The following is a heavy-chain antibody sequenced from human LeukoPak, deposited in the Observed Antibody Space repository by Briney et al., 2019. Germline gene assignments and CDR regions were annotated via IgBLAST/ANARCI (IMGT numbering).Heavy chain of an antibody. V-gene: IGHV3-33*01. D-gene: IGHD3-22*01. CDR3: ARGRFHYYDSSGYYGY. Sequence: GRSLRLSCAASGFSFSSYGMRWVRQAPGKGLEWVGDIWYDGSHTYYADSVKGRFTISRDNSMNTLYMQMNSLRAEDTAVYYCARGRFHYYDSSGYYGYWGQGTLVTVSS. CDR1: GFSFSSYG. J-gene: IGHJ4*02. CDR2: IWYDGSHT.